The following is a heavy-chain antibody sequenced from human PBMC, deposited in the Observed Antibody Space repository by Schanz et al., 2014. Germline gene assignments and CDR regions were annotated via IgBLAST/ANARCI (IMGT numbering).Heavy chain of an antibody. CDR2: INGDGSRT. CDR1: GFTFSNYW. J-gene: IGHJ6*02. Sequence: EVQLLESGGGLVQPGGSLRLSCSASGFTFSNYWMHWVRQAPGKGLVWVSRINGDGSRTAYADSVKGRFTISRDNSKNSLYLQMNSLRAEDTAVYYCLAPDYGMDVWGQGTTVTVSS. V-gene: IGHV3-74*02. CDR3: LAPDYGMDV.